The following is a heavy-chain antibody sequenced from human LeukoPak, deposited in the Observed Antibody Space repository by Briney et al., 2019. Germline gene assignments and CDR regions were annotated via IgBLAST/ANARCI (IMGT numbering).Heavy chain of an antibody. CDR1: GFTFSSYS. CDR2: IKQDGSEK. J-gene: IGHJ4*02. CDR3: ARTRGYSYGYFDY. D-gene: IGHD5-18*01. Sequence: GGSLRLSCAASGFTFSSYSMNWVRQAPGKGLEWVANIKQDGSEKYYVDSVKGRFTISRDNAKNSLYLQMNSLRAEDTAVYYCARTRGYSYGYFDYWGQGTLVTVSS. V-gene: IGHV3-7*01.